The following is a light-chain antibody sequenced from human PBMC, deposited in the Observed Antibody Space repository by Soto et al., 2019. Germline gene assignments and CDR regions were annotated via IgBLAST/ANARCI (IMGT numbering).Light chain of an antibody. Sequence: EIVMTQSPAILSVIPGERATLSCRASQSVSSNLAWYQQKPGQPPRLLTYGASTRATGIPVRFSGSGSGTEFTLTISSLQSEDFAVYYCQQYYNWPRTFGQGTKVDIK. CDR2: GAS. V-gene: IGKV3-15*01. CDR1: QSVSSN. J-gene: IGKJ1*01. CDR3: QQYYNWPRT.